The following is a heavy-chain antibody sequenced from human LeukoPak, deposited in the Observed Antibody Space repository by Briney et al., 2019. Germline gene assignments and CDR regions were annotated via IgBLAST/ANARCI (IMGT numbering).Heavy chain of an antibody. CDR2: ISGSGGST. Sequence: GGSLRLSCVASGFTFSSYAMSWVRQAPGKGLEWVSTISGSGGSTYYADSVKGRFTISRDNAKNSLYLQMNSLRAEDTAVYYCARDLTSSGYSSGSYYNYYGMDVWGQGTTVTVSS. CDR1: GFTFSSYA. D-gene: IGHD6-19*01. J-gene: IGHJ6*02. V-gene: IGHV3-23*01. CDR3: ARDLTSSGYSSGSYYNYYGMDV.